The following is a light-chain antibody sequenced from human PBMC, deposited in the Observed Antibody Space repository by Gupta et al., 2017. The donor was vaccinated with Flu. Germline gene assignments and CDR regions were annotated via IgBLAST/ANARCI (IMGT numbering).Light chain of an antibody. Sequence: DIQMTQSPSSLSASVGDRVTITCRASQSISSYLNWYQQKPGNAPKLLIYAASSLQSGVPSRFSGSGSGTDFTLTISSLQPEDFATYYCQQSYSTPPFFGPGTKVDIK. CDR3: QQSYSTPPF. J-gene: IGKJ3*01. CDR1: QSISSY. CDR2: AAS. V-gene: IGKV1-39*01.